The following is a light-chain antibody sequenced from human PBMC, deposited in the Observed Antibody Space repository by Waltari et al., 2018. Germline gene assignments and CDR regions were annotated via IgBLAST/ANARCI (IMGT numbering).Light chain of an antibody. CDR2: DVT. V-gene: IGLV2-11*01. Sequence: QSALTQPRSVSGSPGQSVTISCTGTSSDVGGYNYVSWYQHLPGKAPKLIIYDVTKWPSGVLDRFSGSKSGNTASLTISGLLGEDEAEYYGCSYGGSSWVFGGGTKLTVL. CDR1: SSDVGGYNY. J-gene: IGLJ3*02. CDR3: CSYGGSSWV.